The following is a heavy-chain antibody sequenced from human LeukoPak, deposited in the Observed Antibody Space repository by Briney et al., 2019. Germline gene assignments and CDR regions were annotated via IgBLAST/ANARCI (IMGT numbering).Heavy chain of an antibody. Sequence: GGSLRLSRAASGFTFSSYSMNWVRQAPGKGLEWVSSISSSSSYIYYADSVKGRFAISRDNAKNSLYLQMNSLRAEDTAVYYCARDEEYDILTGYYMYGMDVWGQGTTVTVSS. D-gene: IGHD3-9*01. CDR3: ARDEEYDILTGYYMYGMDV. CDR2: ISSSSSYI. J-gene: IGHJ6*02. V-gene: IGHV3-21*01. CDR1: GFTFSSYS.